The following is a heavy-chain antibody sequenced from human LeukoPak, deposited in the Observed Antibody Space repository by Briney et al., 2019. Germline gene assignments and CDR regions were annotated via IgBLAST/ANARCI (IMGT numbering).Heavy chain of an antibody. CDR2: ISHSGGDK. Sequence: PGGSLRLSCAASGFPFSRYWLSWVRQAPGKGLEWVAVISHSGGDKYYADSLKGRFTISRDNSKNALFLQMNSLRDEDTGVYYCAKDHFGSGRTMDVWGQGTTVTVSS. CDR1: GFPFSRYW. V-gene: IGHV3-30*18. CDR3: AKDHFGSGRTMDV. D-gene: IGHD3-10*01. J-gene: IGHJ6*02.